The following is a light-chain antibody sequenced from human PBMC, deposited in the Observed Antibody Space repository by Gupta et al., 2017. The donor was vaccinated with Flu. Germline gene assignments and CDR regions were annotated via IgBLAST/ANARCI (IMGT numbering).Light chain of an antibody. Sequence: PATVSLSPWERATLSCRASKSSSSYLAWYQQKPGQAPRLLIYDASNRATGIPARFSGSGSGTDFTLKISSLEPEDFAVYYCKQRRNWPLTFGGGTKVEIK. CDR1: KSSSSY. CDR3: KQRRNWPLT. CDR2: DAS. J-gene: IGKJ4*01. V-gene: IGKV3-11*01.